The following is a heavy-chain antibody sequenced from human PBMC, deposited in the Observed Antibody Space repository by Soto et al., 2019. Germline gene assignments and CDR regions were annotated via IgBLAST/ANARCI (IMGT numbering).Heavy chain of an antibody. CDR2: ISYDGSNK. J-gene: IGHJ4*02. V-gene: IGHV3-30*18. CDR1: GFTFSSYG. CDR3: AKGTYYSSGWPFY. Sequence: GGSLRLSCAASGFTFSSYGMHWVRQAPGKGLEWVAVISYDGSNKYYADSVKGRFTISRDNSKNTLYLQMNSLRAEDTALYYCAKGTYYSSGWPFYWGQGALVTVSS. D-gene: IGHD6-19*01.